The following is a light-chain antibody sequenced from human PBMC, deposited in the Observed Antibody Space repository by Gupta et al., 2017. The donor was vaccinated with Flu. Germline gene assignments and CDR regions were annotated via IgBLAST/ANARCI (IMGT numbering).Light chain of an antibody. CDR1: SSDVGSNNL. CDR2: EVS. Sequence: MTISCTGTSSDVGSNNLFCWNHQHPDKAHKLMIYEVSKRPTGVATRFSGSKAGNTASLTISEREEEDEADYYCCSDAGSSSLVFGGGTKPTVL. V-gene: IGLV2-23*02. J-gene: IGLJ3*02. CDR3: CSDAGSSSLV.